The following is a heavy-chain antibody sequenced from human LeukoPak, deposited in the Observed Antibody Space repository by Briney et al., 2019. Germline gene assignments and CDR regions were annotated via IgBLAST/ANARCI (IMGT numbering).Heavy chain of an antibody. J-gene: IGHJ4*02. V-gene: IGHV4-34*01. Sequence: NPSETLPLTCAVYGGSFSGYYWGWIRQPPGKGLEWIGEINHSGSTNYNPSLKSRVTISVDTSKNQFSLELTSVTAADTAIYYCARVVASTSIDSWGQGTLVTVSS. CDR3: ARVVASTSIDS. D-gene: IGHD2-15*01. CDR1: GGSFSGYY. CDR2: INHSGST.